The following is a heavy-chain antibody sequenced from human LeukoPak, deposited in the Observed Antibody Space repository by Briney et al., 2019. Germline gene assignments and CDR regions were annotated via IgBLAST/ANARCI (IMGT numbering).Heavy chain of an antibody. Sequence: GESLNISFKGSGYSFTIYWIGWVRQMPGKGLEWMGIIYPGDSDTRYSPSFQGQVTISADKSISTAYLQWSSLKASDTAMYYCARLGRYCSGGSCYRLPYFDYWGQGTLVTVSS. CDR1: GYSFTIYW. CDR3: ARLGRYCSGGSCYRLPYFDY. V-gene: IGHV5-51*01. D-gene: IGHD2-15*01. J-gene: IGHJ4*02. CDR2: IYPGDSDT.